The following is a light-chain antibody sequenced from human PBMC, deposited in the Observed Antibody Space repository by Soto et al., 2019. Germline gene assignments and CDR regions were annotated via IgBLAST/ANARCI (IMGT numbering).Light chain of an antibody. CDR3: TSYGGSNIWV. Sequence: QSALTQPPSASGSPGQSVTISCTGTSSDVGAYKDVSWYQQYPGTAPKLMIYEVSKRPSGVPDRFSGSKSGNTASLTVAGLQAEDAADYYCTSYGGSNIWVFGGGTKLTVL. CDR2: EVS. J-gene: IGLJ3*02. V-gene: IGLV2-8*01. CDR1: SSDVGAYKD.